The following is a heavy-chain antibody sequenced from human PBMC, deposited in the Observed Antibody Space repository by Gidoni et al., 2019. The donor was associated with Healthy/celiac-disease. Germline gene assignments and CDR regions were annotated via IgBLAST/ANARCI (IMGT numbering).Heavy chain of an antibody. J-gene: IGHJ4*02. CDR1: GSTFSCSA. V-gene: IGHV1-69*01. Sequence: QVQLVQSGAEVKKPASSVTVSCKASGSTFSCSAISWVRQAPGQGLELMGGIIPIFGTANYAQKFQGRVTITADESTSTAYMELSSLRSEDTAVYYCARVGRRSPQVVYAIPHPTPDDYFDYWGQRTLVTVSS. D-gene: IGHD2-8*02. CDR2: IIPIFGTA. CDR3: ARVGRRSPQVVYAIPHPTPDDYFDY.